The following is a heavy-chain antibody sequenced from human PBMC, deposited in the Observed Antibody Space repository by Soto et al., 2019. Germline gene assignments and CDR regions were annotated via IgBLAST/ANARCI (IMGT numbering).Heavy chain of an antibody. V-gene: IGHV4-34*01. CDR3: ARGRVVGATRFDY. J-gene: IGHJ4*02. D-gene: IGHD1-26*01. Sequence: QVQLQQWGAGLLKPSETLSLTCAVYGGSFSGYYWSWIRQPPGKGLEWIGEINHSGSTNYNPSLKSRVTISVDTSKNQLSLKLSSVTTADTAVYYCARGRVVGATRFDYWGQGTLVTVSS. CDR2: INHSGST. CDR1: GGSFSGYY.